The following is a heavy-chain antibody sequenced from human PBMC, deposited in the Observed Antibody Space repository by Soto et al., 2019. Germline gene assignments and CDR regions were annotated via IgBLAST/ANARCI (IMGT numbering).Heavy chain of an antibody. J-gene: IGHJ4*02. CDR3: TXGLXXXVAASRLAGY. CDR1: GFSFDNAW. Sequence: EVQLVESGGGLVKPGESVRLSCAASGFSFDNAWMNWVRQAPGKGLEWVGRIQSKTYGETTDYAAPVKGRFTISRDDSKXTLYLQXXSLKAEDSAVYYCTXGLXXXVAASRLAGYWGQGTLVTVSS. V-gene: IGHV3-15*07. D-gene: IGHD2-15*01. CDR2: IQSKTYGETT.